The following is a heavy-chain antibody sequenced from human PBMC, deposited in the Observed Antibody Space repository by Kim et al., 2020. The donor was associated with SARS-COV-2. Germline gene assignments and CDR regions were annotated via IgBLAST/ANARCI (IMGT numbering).Heavy chain of an antibody. CDR3: ARRRGGFTGSSGFDY. D-gene: IGHD6-13*01. Sequence: AQRVQGRVTMPRETSTPTVYMEVSSLRSDDTAVYYCARRRGGFTGSSGFDYWGQGTLVTVSS. V-gene: IGHV1-46*04. J-gene: IGHJ4*02.